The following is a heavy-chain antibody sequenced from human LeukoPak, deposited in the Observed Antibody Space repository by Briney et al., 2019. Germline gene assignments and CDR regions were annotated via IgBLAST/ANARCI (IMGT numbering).Heavy chain of an antibody. V-gene: IGHV5-51*01. CDR2: IYPGDSDT. J-gene: IGHJ5*02. Sequence: GESLKISCKGSGYSFTNYWIGWVRQMPGKGLEGMGIIYPGDSDTRYSPSFQGQVTISADKSISTAYLQWSSLKASDTAMYYCARHLHRGYCSSTSCLNWFDPWGQGTLVTVSS. CDR3: ARHLHRGYCSSTSCLNWFDP. CDR1: GYSFTNYW. D-gene: IGHD2-2*01.